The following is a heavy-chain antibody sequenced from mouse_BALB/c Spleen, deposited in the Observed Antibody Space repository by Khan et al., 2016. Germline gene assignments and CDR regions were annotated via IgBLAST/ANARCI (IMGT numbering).Heavy chain of an antibody. CDR2: INPTNGRT. D-gene: IGHD1-1*01. CDR3: ARIKKIGATYFDY. V-gene: IGHV1S81*02. CDR1: GYTFTSYW. Sequence: QVQLQQSGAELVKAGASVKMSCKASGYTFTSYWMHWVKQRPGQGLEWFGEINPTNGRTYYNEKFKSKATLTVDKSSSTAYMLLSGPTFEDSAVYYCARIKKIGATYFDYWGQGTTLTVSS. J-gene: IGHJ2*01.